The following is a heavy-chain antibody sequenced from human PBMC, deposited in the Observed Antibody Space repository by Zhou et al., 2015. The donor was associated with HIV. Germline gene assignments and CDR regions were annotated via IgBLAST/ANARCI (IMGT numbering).Heavy chain of an antibody. Sequence: QVQLVQSGAEVKKPGSSVKVSCKASGGTFSSYAISWVRQAPGQGLEWMGGIIPIFGTANYAQKFQGRVTITADESTSTAYMELSSLRSEDTAVYYCARDRGREMATIIRPEVYYYGMDVWGQGTTVTVSS. CDR2: IIPIFGTA. J-gene: IGHJ6*02. CDR1: GGTFSSYA. CDR3: ARDRGREMATIIRPEVYYYGMDV. D-gene: IGHD5-24*01. V-gene: IGHV1-69*12.